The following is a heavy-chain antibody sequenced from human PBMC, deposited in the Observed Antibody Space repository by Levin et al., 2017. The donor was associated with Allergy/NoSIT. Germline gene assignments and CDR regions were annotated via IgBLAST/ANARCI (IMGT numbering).Heavy chain of an antibody. D-gene: IGHD5/OR15-5a*01. Sequence: PGASVKVSCKASGYTFSGYYMHWVRQAPGQGLEWMGWINPNSGGTNTAQNFQGRVTMTRDTSISTAYMELRRLRSDDTAVYYCARVVLSPDLYYGVDVWGQGTTVTVSS. CDR2: INPNSGGT. CDR1: GYTFSGYY. CDR3: ARVVLSPDLYYGVDV. J-gene: IGHJ6*02. V-gene: IGHV1-2*02.